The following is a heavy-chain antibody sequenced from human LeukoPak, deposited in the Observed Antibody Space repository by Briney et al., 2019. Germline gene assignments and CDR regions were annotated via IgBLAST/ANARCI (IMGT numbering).Heavy chain of an antibody. J-gene: IGHJ4*02. Sequence: GGSLRLSCAASGFTFSDSAIHWVRQASGKGLEWIGRVRSKANNYATVYAASVKGTFTISRDDSKNTAYLQMNRLKTEDTAVYYCTRIWDGTVSHPDFDSWGQRTLVSVSS. CDR2: VRSKANNYAT. CDR1: GFTFSDSA. D-gene: IGHD1-26*01. V-gene: IGHV3-73*01. CDR3: TRIWDGTVSHPDFDS.